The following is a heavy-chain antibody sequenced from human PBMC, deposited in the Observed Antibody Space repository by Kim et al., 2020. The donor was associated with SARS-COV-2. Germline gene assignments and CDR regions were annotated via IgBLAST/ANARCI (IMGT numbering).Heavy chain of an antibody. CDR1: GFTFDDYA. Sequence: GGSLRLSCAASGFTFDDYAMHWVRQAPGKGLEWVSGISWNSGSIGYADSVKGRFTISRDNAKNSLYLQMNSLRAEDTALYYCVKDLGPGIVGATSYGMDVWGQGTTVTVSS. CDR3: VKDLGPGIVGATSYGMDV. D-gene: IGHD1-26*01. J-gene: IGHJ6*02. CDR2: ISWNSGSI. V-gene: IGHV3-9*01.